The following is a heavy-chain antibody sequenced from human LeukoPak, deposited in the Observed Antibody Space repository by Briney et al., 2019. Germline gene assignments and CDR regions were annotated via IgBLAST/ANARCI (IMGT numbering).Heavy chain of an antibody. J-gene: IGHJ3*01. Sequence: PSETLSLTCTVSGGSISTDYWTWIRQPPGKGLEWIGSMYKSGSTHYNPSLKSRATISVDTSKNQFSLKLSSVTAADTAVYYCARRRDGYYNLWGQGTMVTVSS. CDR1: GGSISTDY. V-gene: IGHV4-59*08. D-gene: IGHD1-20*01. CDR2: MYKSGST. CDR3: ARRRDGYYNL.